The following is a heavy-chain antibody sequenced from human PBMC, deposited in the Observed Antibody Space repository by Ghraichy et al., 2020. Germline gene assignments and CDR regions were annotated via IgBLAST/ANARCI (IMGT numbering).Heavy chain of an antibody. V-gene: IGHV1-69*04. CDR3: ATADGFALYFDS. J-gene: IGHJ4*02. CDR1: GGTFNSFA. CDR2: FIPVLGKA. Sequence: SVKVSCKASGGTFNSFAFNWVRQAPGQGLEWMGRFIPVLGKAEYAQKLQGRVTIPADTSTRTAYMELSSLRSDDRADYYCATADGFALYFDSWGQGTLVTVSS. D-gene: IGHD3-10*01.